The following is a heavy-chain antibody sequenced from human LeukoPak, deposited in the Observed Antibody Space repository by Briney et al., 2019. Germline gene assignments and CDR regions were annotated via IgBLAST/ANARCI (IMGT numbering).Heavy chain of an antibody. CDR2: IYYSGST. Sequence: SETLSLTCTVSGGSVSSGSYYWSWIRQPPGKGLEWIGYIYYSGSTNYNPSLKSRVTISGDTSKNQFSLKLSSVTAADTAVYYCARDRSSGCHGDESSDCTRGYYYYGMDVWGQGTTVTVSS. CDR3: ARDRSSGCHGDESSDCTRGYYYYGMDV. D-gene: IGHD6-19*01. J-gene: IGHJ6*02. CDR1: GGSVSSGSYY. V-gene: IGHV4-61*01.